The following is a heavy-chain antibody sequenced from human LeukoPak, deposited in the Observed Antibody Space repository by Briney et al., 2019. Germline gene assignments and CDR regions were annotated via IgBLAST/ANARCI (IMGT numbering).Heavy chain of an antibody. CDR1: GGSISSSDSY. CDR2: IYYSGST. J-gene: IGHJ4*02. D-gene: IGHD3-9*01. V-gene: IGHV4-39*07. Sequence: SETLTLTCTVSGGSISSSDSYWDWIRQPPGKGLEWIASIYYSGSTYYNHSLQNRVTITLDRPKNQFSLKLNSVTAADTAVYYCARDYLRYFDYWGQGTLVTVSS. CDR3: ARDYLRYFDY.